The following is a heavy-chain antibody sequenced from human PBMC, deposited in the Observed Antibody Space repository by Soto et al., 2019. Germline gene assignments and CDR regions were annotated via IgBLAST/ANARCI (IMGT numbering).Heavy chain of an antibody. CDR2: IWYDGSNK. CDR1: GFTFSSYG. Sequence: GGSLRLSCAASGFTFSSYGMHWVRQAPGKGLESVAVIWYDGSNKYYADSVKGRFTISRDNSKNTLYLQMNSLRAEDTAVYYCARDPTTVVTPGWFDPWGQGTLVTVSS. V-gene: IGHV3-33*01. CDR3: ARDPTTVVTPGWFDP. J-gene: IGHJ5*02. D-gene: IGHD4-17*01.